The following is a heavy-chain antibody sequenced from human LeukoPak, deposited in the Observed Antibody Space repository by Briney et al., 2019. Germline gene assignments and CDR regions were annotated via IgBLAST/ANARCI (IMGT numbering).Heavy chain of an antibody. D-gene: IGHD1-26*01. CDR2: ISYDGSNK. Sequence: HSGGSLRLSCAASGFTFSSYAMHWVRQAPGEGLEWVAVISYDGSNKYYADSVKGRSTISRDNSKNTLYLQMNSLRAEDTAVYYCARGGIVGPTSYFYYGMDVWGQGTTVTVSS. J-gene: IGHJ6*02. CDR3: ARGGIVGPTSYFYYGMDV. CDR1: GFTFSSYA. V-gene: IGHV3-30-3*01.